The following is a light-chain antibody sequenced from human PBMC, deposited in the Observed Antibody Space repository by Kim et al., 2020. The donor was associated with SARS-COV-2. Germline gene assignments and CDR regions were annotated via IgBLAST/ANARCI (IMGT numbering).Light chain of an antibody. CDR3: QVWDSSSDHRV. CDR2: YDS. Sequence: APGKADRITCGGNNIGSKSVHWYQQKPGQAPVLVIYYDSDRPSGIPERFSGSNSGNTATLTISRVEAGDEADYYCQVWDSSSDHRVFGGGTKLTVL. J-gene: IGLJ3*02. V-gene: IGLV3-21*04. CDR1: NIGSKS.